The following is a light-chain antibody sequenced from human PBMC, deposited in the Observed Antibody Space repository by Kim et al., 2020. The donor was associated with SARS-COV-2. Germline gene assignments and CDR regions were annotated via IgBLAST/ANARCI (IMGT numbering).Light chain of an antibody. Sequence: QAVVTQEPPLTVSPGGTVTLTCASSTGAVTSGYYPNWFQQKPGQPPRALIYSTSNTHSWTPARFSGSLLGGKAALTLSGVEPEDEAEYYCLLYSGGAQVFGGGTKLTVL. CDR1: TGAVTSGYY. CDR2: STS. CDR3: LLYSGGAQV. V-gene: IGLV7-43*01. J-gene: IGLJ3*02.